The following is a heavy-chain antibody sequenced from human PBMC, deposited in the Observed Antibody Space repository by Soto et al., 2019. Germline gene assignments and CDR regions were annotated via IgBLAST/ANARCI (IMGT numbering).Heavy chain of an antibody. CDR1: GGSISSGGYY. J-gene: IGHJ4*02. V-gene: IGHV4-31*03. CDR3: ARGRDDYVGVGN. Sequence: QVQLQESGPGLVKPSQTLSLTCTVSGGSISSGGYYWSWIRQHPGKGLEWIGYIYYSGSTYYNPSLKSRVTISVDTSKTQCSLKLSSVTAADTAVYYCARGRDDYVGVGNWGQGTLVTVSS. D-gene: IGHD4-17*01. CDR2: IYYSGST.